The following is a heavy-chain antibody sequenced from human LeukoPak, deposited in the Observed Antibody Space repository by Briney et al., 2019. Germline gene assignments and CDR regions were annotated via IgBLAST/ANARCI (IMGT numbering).Heavy chain of an antibody. CDR1: GGSIRSSYYY. CDR2: IYQTGST. CDR3: VRGTLKNWFDP. J-gene: IGHJ5*02. Sequence: SETLSLTCTVSGGSIRSSYYYWGWIRQPPGKGLEWIGYIYQTGSTYYNPSLKSRVTISVDRSKNQFSLELTSVTAADTAVYYCVRGTLKNWFDPWGQGTLVTVSS. V-gene: IGHV4-39*07.